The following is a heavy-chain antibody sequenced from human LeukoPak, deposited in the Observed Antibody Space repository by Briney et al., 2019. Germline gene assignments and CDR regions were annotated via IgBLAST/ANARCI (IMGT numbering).Heavy chain of an antibody. CDR2: IYHSGST. Sequence: SQTLSLTCTVSGGSISSGGYYWSWIRQPPGKGLEWIGYIYHSGSTYYNPSLKSRVTISVDRSKNQFSLKLSSVTAADTAVYYCARENIVVVPAAVDYWGQGTLVTVSS. J-gene: IGHJ4*02. D-gene: IGHD2-2*01. CDR3: ARENIVVVPAAVDY. V-gene: IGHV4-30-2*01. CDR1: GGSISSGGYY.